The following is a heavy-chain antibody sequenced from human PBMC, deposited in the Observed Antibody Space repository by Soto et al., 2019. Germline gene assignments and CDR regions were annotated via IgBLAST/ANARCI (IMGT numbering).Heavy chain of an antibody. CDR2: IYYSGST. CDR3: ARAMSSYGPPYGMDV. J-gene: IGHJ6*02. V-gene: IGHV4-59*01. CDR1: GGSISSYY. D-gene: IGHD5-18*01. Sequence: SETLSLTCTVSGGSISSYYWSWIRQPPGKGLEWIGYIYYSGSTNYNPSLKSRVTISVDTSKNQFSLKLSSVTAADTAVYYCARAMSSYGPPYGMDVWGQGTTVTVSS.